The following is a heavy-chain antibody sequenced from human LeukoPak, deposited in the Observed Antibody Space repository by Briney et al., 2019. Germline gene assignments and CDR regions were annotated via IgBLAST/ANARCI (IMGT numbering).Heavy chain of an antibody. J-gene: IGHJ4*02. CDR3: ARWKYSNYIYYFDY. D-gene: IGHD4-11*01. V-gene: IGHV3-23*01. CDR1: GFTFSSYA. Sequence: GGSLRPSCAASGFTFSSYAMSWVRQAPGKGLEWVSGISGSGGSTYYADSVKGRFTISRDNSKNTLYLQMNSLRAEDTAVYYCARWKYSNYIYYFDYWGQGTLVTVSS. CDR2: ISGSGGST.